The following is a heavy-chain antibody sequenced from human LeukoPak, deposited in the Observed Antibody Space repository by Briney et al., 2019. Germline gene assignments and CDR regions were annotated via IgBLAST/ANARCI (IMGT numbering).Heavy chain of an antibody. CDR1: GFSLSTSGVG. D-gene: IGHD2-15*01. V-gene: IGHV2-5*02. CDR3: AHRLGYCSGGSCYSIEDWFDP. Sequence: SGPTLVNPTQTLTLTCTFSGFSLSTSGVGVGWIRRPPGKALEWLALIYWDDDKRYSPSLKSRLTITKDTSKNQVVLTMTNMDPVDTATYYCAHRLGYCSGGSCYSIEDWFDPWGQGTLVTVSS. CDR2: IYWDDDK. J-gene: IGHJ5*02.